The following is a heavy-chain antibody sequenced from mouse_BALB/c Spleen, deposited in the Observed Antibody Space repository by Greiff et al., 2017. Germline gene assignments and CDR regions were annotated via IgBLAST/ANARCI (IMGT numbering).Heavy chain of an antibody. D-gene: IGHD2-4*01. J-gene: IGHJ2*01. CDR2: IYPGDGDT. CDR1: GYAFSSSW. V-gene: IGHV1-82*01. Sequence: VKLQQSGPELVKPGASVKISCKASGYAFSSSWMNWVKQRPGQGLEWIGRIYPGDGDTNYNGKFKGKATLTADKSSSTAYMQLSSLTSVDSAVYFCASGYDYDEGDFDYWGQGTTLTVSS. CDR3: ASGYDYDEGDFDY.